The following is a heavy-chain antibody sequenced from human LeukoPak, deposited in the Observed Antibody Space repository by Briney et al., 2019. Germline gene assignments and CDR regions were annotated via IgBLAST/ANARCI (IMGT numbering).Heavy chain of an antibody. Sequence: GGSLRLSCAASGFTFDDYGMSWVRQAPGKGLEWVSGINWNGGSTGYADSVKGRFTISRGNSKNTLYLQMNSLRADDTAVYYCAKSGYNRFDYWGQGTLVTVSS. CDR1: GFTFDDYG. CDR3: AKSGYNRFDY. V-gene: IGHV3-20*04. CDR2: INWNGGST. J-gene: IGHJ4*02. D-gene: IGHD5-24*01.